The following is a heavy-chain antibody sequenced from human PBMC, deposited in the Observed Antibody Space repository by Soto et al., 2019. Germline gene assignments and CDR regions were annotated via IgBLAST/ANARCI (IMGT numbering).Heavy chain of an antibody. CDR1: GYTFTSYG. Sequence: ASVKVSCKASGYTFTSYGISWVRQAPGQGLEWMGWISAYNGNTNYAQKLQGRVTMTTDTSTSTAYMELRSLRSDDTAVYYCAREMRLTSGFEYYYYYMDVWGKGTTVTVSS. J-gene: IGHJ6*03. V-gene: IGHV1-18*01. D-gene: IGHD1-26*01. CDR3: AREMRLTSGFEYYYYYMDV. CDR2: ISAYNGNT.